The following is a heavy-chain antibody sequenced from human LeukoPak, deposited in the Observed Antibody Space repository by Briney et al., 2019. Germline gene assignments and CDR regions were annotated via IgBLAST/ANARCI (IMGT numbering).Heavy chain of an antibody. V-gene: IGHV3-49*04. CDR3: ARLEGPPYYFDY. Sequence: PGGSLRLSCTTSGFTFGDYAMSWVRQAPGKGPESVGFVRRKGYGGTTEHAASLKARFTISRDDSKKVAYLQMDSLTTEDTAVYYCARLEGPPYYFDYWGQGTLVTVSS. J-gene: IGHJ4*02. CDR1: GFTFGDYA. D-gene: IGHD5-24*01. CDR2: VRRKGYGGTT.